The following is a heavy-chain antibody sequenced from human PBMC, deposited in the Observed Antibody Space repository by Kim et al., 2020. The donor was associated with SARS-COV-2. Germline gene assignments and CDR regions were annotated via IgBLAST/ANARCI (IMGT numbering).Heavy chain of an antibody. Sequence: SQKSQGRVTITKDTSASTAYMELSSLRSEDTAVYYCARGKLDYSNYFDYWGQVTLVTVSS. V-gene: IGHV1-3*01. D-gene: IGHD4-4*01. J-gene: IGHJ4*02. CDR3: ARGKLDYSNYFDY.